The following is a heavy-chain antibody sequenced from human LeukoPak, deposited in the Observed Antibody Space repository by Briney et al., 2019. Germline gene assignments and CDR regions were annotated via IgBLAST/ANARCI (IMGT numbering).Heavy chain of an antibody. V-gene: IGHV4-59*12. D-gene: IGHD5-12*01. CDR2: IYYRGTT. Sequence: KASETLSLTCTVSGDSIDSYYWSWIRQPPGKGLEWIGYIYYRGTTSYSPFLKSRVTISVDTSKNQFSLKLNSVTAANTAVYYCARLPRYGGYDHFDYWGQGILVIVSS. J-gene: IGHJ4*02. CDR3: ARLPRYGGYDHFDY. CDR1: GDSIDSYY.